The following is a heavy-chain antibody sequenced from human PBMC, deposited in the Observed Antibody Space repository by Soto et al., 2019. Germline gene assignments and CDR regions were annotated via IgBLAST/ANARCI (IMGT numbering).Heavy chain of an antibody. Sequence: PSETLSLTCAVYGGSFSGYYCSWIRQPPGKGLEWIGEINHSGSTNYNPSLKSRVTISVDTSKNQFSLKLSSVTAADTAVYYCARVIPGVEAWFDPWGQGTLVTVSS. CDR2: INHSGST. D-gene: IGHD2-2*01. V-gene: IGHV4-34*01. J-gene: IGHJ5*02. CDR1: GGSFSGYY. CDR3: ARVIPGVEAWFDP.